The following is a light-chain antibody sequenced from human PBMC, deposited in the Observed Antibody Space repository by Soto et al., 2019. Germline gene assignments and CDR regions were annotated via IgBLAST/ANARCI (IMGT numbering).Light chain of an antibody. Sequence: DIQMTQSPSSLSASVGDRVTITCRASQRIDNYLNWYQQKPGKAPNLVIYAVASLQGGVPSRFSASASGTDFTLTISSLQPEDFATYYCQQTSDTPTTFGQGTKLEI. CDR2: AVA. CDR1: QRIDNY. CDR3: QQTSDTPTT. V-gene: IGKV1-39*01. J-gene: IGKJ2*01.